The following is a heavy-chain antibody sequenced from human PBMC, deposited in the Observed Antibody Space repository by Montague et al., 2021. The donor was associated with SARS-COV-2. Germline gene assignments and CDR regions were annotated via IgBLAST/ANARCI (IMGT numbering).Heavy chain of an antibody. J-gene: IGHJ3*01. CDR2: TYYRSWWRS. CDR3: ASAFYGDHWAFDV. D-gene: IGHD3-3*02. Sequence: CAISGDSVSSTSASWNRIRQSPSRGLEWLGRTYYRSWWRSQYPGSLGSRITISGDTSKNQFSLQLNSVTPEDTAVYYCASAFYGDHWAFDVWGQGTMVTVSS. CDR1: GDSVSSTSAS. V-gene: IGHV6-1*01.